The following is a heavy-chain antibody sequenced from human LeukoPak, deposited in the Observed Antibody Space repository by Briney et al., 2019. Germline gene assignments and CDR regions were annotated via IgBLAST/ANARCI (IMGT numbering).Heavy chain of an antibody. D-gene: IGHD2-2*01. CDR2: ISYDGSNK. CDR1: GFTFSSYG. Sequence: PGGSLRLSCAASGFTFSSYGMHWVRQAPGKGLEWVAVISYDGSNKYYADSVKGRFTISRDNSKNTPYLQMNSLRAEDTAVYYCAKSLMGCSSTSCYVGWFDPWGQGTLVTVSS. CDR3: AKSLMGCSSTSCYVGWFDP. V-gene: IGHV3-30*18. J-gene: IGHJ5*02.